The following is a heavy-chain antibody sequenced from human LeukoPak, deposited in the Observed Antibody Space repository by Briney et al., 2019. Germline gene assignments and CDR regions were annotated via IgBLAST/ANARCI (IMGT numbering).Heavy chain of an antibody. CDR1: GYTLTELS. CDR3: ASEPEYYGLGSPFHY. J-gene: IGHJ4*02. Sequence: ASVEVSCKVYGYTLTELSMHWVRQAPGKGLEWMGGFDPEDGQTIYAQKFQGRVTMTEDTSTNTAYMELSSLRSEDTAVYYCASEPEYYGLGSPFHYWGQGTLVTVSS. D-gene: IGHD3-10*01. CDR2: FDPEDGQT. V-gene: IGHV1-24*01.